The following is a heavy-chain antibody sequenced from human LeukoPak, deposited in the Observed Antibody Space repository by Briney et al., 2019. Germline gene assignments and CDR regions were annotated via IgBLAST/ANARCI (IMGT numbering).Heavy chain of an antibody. Sequence: SVKVSCKASGGTFSSYTISWVRQAPGQGLEWMGRIIPILGIANYAQKFQGRVTITADKSTSTAYMELSSLRSEDTAVYYCASLDAASGGLGRDWGQGTLVTVSS. V-gene: IGHV1-69*02. CDR2: IIPILGIA. CDR3: ASLDAASGGLGRD. D-gene: IGHD1-26*01. J-gene: IGHJ4*02. CDR1: GGTFSSYT.